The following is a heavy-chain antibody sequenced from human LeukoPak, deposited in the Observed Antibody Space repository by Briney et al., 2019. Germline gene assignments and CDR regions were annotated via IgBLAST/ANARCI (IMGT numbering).Heavy chain of an antibody. CDR2: INHSGST. V-gene: IGHV4-34*01. CDR3: ARGKRHSGWYVYYCDY. CDR1: GGSFSGYY. D-gene: IGHD6-19*01. Sequence: SETLSLTCAVYGGSFSGYYWSWIRQPPGKGLEWIGEINHSGSTNYNPSLKSRVTISVDTSKNQFSLKLSSVTAADTAVYYCARGKRHSGWYVYYCDYWGQGTLVTVSS. J-gene: IGHJ4*02.